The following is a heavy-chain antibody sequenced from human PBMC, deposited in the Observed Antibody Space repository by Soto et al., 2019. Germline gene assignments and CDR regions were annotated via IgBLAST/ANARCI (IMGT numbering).Heavy chain of an antibody. Sequence: QVQLVESGGGVVQPGRSLRLSCAASGFTFSGFGMHWVRQAPGKGLEWVAIIWYDGSDKYYADSVKGRFTISRDNSKNAVYLQMNTLRVEDTAVYFCVKDRRHYYDLQTHYGLDIWGPGTTVTVSS. D-gene: IGHD3-16*01. J-gene: IGHJ6*02. V-gene: IGHV3-33*06. CDR2: IWYDGSDK. CDR3: VKDRRHYYDLQTHYGLDI. CDR1: GFTFSGFG.